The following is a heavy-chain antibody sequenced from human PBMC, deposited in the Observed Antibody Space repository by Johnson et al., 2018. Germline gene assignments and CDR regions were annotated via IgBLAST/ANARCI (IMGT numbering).Heavy chain of an antibody. CDR1: GFTFSGSA. V-gene: IGHV3-73*01. D-gene: IGHD5-24*01. CDR3: SVLQWGAFDT. Sequence: VQLVESGGGLVQXGGSLKLSCAASGFTFSGSAMHWVRQASGKGLEWVGRIRSKANSYATAYAASVKGRFTISRDDSKNTEYLQMNSRKTEDTAVYYCSVLQWGAFDTWGQGTMVTVSS. CDR2: IRSKANSYAT. J-gene: IGHJ3*02.